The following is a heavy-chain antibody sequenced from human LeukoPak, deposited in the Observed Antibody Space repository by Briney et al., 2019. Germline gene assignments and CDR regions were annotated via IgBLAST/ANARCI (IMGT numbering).Heavy chain of an antibody. CDR1: GGSISSYY. D-gene: IGHD2-21*02. CDR3: ARGAYCGGDCYPFGQYFQH. J-gene: IGHJ1*01. Sequence: SETLSLTCTVSGGSISSYYWSWIRQPAGKGLEWIGRIYTSGSTNYNPSLKSRVTISVDTSKNQFSLKLSSVTAADTAVYYCARGAYCGGDCYPFGQYFQHWGQGTLVTVSS. CDR2: IYTSGST. V-gene: IGHV4-4*07.